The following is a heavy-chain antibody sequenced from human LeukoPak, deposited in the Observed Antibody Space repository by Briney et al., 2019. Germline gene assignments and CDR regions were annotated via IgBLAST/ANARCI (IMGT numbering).Heavy chain of an antibody. CDR3: AKGAAHGVVVAATPFPFDY. J-gene: IGHJ4*02. CDR1: GFTFRSYA. D-gene: IGHD2-15*01. CDR2: ISGRGGST. V-gene: IGHV3-23*01. Sequence: GGSLRLSCGASGFTFRSYAMSWVRQAPGKGLEWVSAISGRGGSTYYADSVKGRFTISRGNSKSTLYLQMNSLRAEDTAVYYCAKGAAHGVVVAATPFPFDYWGPGNPGHRLL.